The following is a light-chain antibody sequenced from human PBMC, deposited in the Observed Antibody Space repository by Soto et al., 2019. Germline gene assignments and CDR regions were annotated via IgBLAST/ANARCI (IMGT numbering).Light chain of an antibody. CDR1: SSDVGGYNY. CDR3: SSYTSSSTVV. Sequence: QSVLTQPASVSGSPGQSITISCTGTSSDVGGYNYVSWYQQHPGKAPKLVIYEVSNRPSGVPNRFSGSKSGNTASLTISGLQAEDEADYYCSSYTSSSTVVFGGGTKLTVL. V-gene: IGLV2-14*01. J-gene: IGLJ2*01. CDR2: EVS.